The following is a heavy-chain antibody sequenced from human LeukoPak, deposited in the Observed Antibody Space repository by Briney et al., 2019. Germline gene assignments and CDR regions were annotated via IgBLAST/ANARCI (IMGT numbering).Heavy chain of an antibody. D-gene: IGHD3-10*01. CDR3: ARVAPSGSGNYYSFDY. CDR1: GYFISSGFY. Sequence: SETLSLTCTVSGYFISSGFYWGWIRQSPGKGLEWIGVIHHSGATYYTPSLKSRVTVLVDTSKNQFSLKLSSVTAADTAVYYCARVAPSGSGNYYSFDYCGQGTLVTVSS. V-gene: IGHV4-38-2*02. CDR2: IHHSGAT. J-gene: IGHJ4*02.